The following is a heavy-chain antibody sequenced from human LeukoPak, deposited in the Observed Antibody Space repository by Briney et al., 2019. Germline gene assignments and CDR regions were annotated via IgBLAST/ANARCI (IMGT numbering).Heavy chain of an antibody. V-gene: IGHV4-34*01. CDR1: GGSFSGYC. CDR3: GRDTVRTTVAGGPEY. J-gene: IGHJ4*02. Sequence: SETLSLTCAVYGGSFSGYCWSWIRQPPGKGLEWIGEINHSGSTNYNPSLKSRVTISVDTSKNQFSLKLSSVTAADTAVYYCGRDTVRTTVAGGPEYWGQGTLVTVSS. CDR2: INHSGST. D-gene: IGHD6-19*01.